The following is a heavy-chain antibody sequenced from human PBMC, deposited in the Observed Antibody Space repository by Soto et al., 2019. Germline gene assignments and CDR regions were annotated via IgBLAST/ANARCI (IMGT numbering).Heavy chain of an antibody. J-gene: IGHJ4*02. V-gene: IGHV4-30-2*01. Sequence: SETLSLTCAVSGGSISSGGYSWSWIRQPPGKGLEWIGYIYHSGSTYYNPSLKSRVTISVDRSKNQFSLKLSSVTAADTAVYYCARARRRVNYDILTGPDFDYWGQGTLVTVSS. CDR1: GGSISSGGYS. D-gene: IGHD3-9*01. CDR3: ARARRRVNYDILTGPDFDY. CDR2: IYHSGST.